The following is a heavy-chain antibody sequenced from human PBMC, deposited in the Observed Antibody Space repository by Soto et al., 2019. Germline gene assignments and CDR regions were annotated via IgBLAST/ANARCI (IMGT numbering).Heavy chain of an antibody. V-gene: IGHV4-34*01. D-gene: IGHD3-10*01. CDR1: GGSFSGYY. CDR2: INHSGST. CDR3: ARLLWHPYGMDV. Sequence: SETLSLTCAVYGGSFSGYYWSWIRQPPGKGLEWIGEINHSGSTNYNPSLKSRVTISVDTSKNQFSLKLSSVTAADTAVYYCARLLWHPYGMDVWGPGTTVTVSS. J-gene: IGHJ6*02.